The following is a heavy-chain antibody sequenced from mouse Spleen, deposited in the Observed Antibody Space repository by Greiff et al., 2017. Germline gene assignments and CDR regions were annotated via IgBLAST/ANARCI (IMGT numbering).Heavy chain of an antibody. CDR2: ISSGGGNT. CDR3: ARRGGYYGSSYGYFDV. D-gene: IGHD1-1*01. J-gene: IGHJ1*01. CDR1: GFTFSSYA. V-gene: IGHV5-9*01. Sequence: DVMLVESGGGLVKRGGSLKLSCAASGFTFSSYAMSWVRQTPEKRLEWVATISSGGGNTYYPDSVKGRFTISRDNAKNTLYLQMSSLKSEDTAMYYCARRGGYYGSSYGYFDVWGAGTTVTVSS.